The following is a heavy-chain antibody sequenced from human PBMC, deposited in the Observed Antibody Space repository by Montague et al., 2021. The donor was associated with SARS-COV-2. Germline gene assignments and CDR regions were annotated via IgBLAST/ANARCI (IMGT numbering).Heavy chain of an antibody. Sequence: SETRSLTCAVYGGSFSDYHWTWIRQTPDKGLEWIGQIDHKGIATCNPSLRSRVDISIDTSKRQFSLKLNFVTAADTAVYYCATGAPGSWGQGSLVTVSS. V-gene: IGHV4-34*01. D-gene: IGHD6-25*01. CDR1: GGSFSDYH. J-gene: IGHJ4*02. CDR3: ATGAPGS. CDR2: IDHKGIA.